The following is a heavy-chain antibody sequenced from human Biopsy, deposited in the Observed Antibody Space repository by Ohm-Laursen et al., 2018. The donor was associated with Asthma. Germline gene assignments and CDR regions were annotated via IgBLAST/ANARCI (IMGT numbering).Heavy chain of an antibody. CDR1: GGTFSNFA. Sequence: SVKVSCKAPGGTFSNFAISWVRQAPGQGLEWLGGIMTVFGTTNYAQKFQGRVTITADESTSTAYMEVTSPRSEDTAIYYCTRCQVGYSSGWSLLLKKIYYSGMDVWGQGTAVTASS. CDR2: IMTVFGTT. CDR3: TRCQVGYSSGWSLLLKKIYYSGMDV. V-gene: IGHV1-69*13. J-gene: IGHJ6*02. D-gene: IGHD6-19*01.